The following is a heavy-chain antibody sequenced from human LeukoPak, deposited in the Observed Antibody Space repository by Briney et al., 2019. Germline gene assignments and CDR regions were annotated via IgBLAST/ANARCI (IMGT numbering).Heavy chain of an antibody. V-gene: IGHV4-34*01. CDR3: ARVRADLSIDY. D-gene: IGHD2/OR15-2a*01. J-gene: IGHJ4*02. Sequence: SETLSLTCAVYIESFSGYYWTWIRQPPGKGLEWIGEINHSGSTNYNPSLKSRVTISADTSKNQFSLKLSSVTAAATAVYYCARVRADLSIDYWGQGNLVTVSS. CDR2: INHSGST. CDR1: IESFSGYY.